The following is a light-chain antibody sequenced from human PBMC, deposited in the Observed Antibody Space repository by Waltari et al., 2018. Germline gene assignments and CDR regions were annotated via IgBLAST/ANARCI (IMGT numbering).Light chain of an antibody. Sequence: SSELTQDPAVSVALGQTVRITCQGDSPRDYYASWYQLKPGQAPVIVIYGKNNRPSGIPDRFSGSSSGNTASLTITGAQAEDEADYYCNSRDSSGQVVFGGGTKLTVL. CDR2: GKN. CDR3: NSRDSSGQVV. J-gene: IGLJ2*01. V-gene: IGLV3-19*01. CDR1: SPRDYY.